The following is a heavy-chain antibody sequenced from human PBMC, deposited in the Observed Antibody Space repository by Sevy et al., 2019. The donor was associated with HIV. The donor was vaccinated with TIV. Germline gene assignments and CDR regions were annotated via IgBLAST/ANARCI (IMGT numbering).Heavy chain of an antibody. CDR2: ISYDGSNK. CDR3: SRGLRMWYAIGHYYGMDV. Sequence: GGSLRLSCAASGFTFSSYAMHWVRQAPGKGLEWVAVISYDGSNKYYAASVKGRLTISRDISKNTLFLQMNSLSAEDTAVYYCSRGLRMWYAIGHYYGMDVWGQGTTVTVSS. V-gene: IGHV3-30-3*01. D-gene: IGHD2-8*01. CDR1: GFTFSSYA. J-gene: IGHJ6*02.